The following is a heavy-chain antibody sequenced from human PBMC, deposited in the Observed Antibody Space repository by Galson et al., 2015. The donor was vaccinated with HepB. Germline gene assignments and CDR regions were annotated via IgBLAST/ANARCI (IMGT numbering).Heavy chain of an antibody. J-gene: IGHJ4*02. CDR2: VSPYSGDT. V-gene: IGHV1-2*06. Sequence: SVKVSCKASGYTFVDHYIHWVRQAPGQGLEWMGRVSPYSGDTSYAQKFQGRVTMTRDTSITTVYMALSSLRPDDTAMYYCARDVMVRGVIHYFDYWGQGTLVTVSS. CDR1: GYTFVDHY. D-gene: IGHD3-10*01. CDR3: ARDVMVRGVIHYFDY.